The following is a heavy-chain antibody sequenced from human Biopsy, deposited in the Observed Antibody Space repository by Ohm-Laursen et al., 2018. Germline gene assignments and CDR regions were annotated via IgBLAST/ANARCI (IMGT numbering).Heavy chain of an antibody. D-gene: IGHD1-1*01. CDR2: FAPENGKT. V-gene: IGHV1-24*01. CDR3: AADINVWNANY. CDR1: GYTLTELS. Sequence: SVKVSCKVSGYTLTELSMHWVRQAPGRGLEWMGGFAPENGKTIYAQKFQGRVTMTEDTSTDTAYMELSSLRSEDTAVYYCAADINVWNANYWGQGTQVTVSS. J-gene: IGHJ4*02.